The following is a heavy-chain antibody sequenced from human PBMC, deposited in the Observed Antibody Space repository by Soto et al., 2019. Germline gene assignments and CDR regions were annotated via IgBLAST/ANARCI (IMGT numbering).Heavy chain of an antibody. CDR3: ASHLSHLKPGWFDP. J-gene: IGHJ5*02. D-gene: IGHD3-3*02. V-gene: IGHV3-30-3*01. CDR1: GFTFSAYA. Sequence: QVQLVESGGGVVQPGRSLRLSCAASGFTFSAYALHWVRQAPGKGLEWVAVISDDGNNKDYADSVKGRFSISRDNFKNTLYLQMNSLRPEDTAVYYCASHLSHLKPGWFDPWGQGTLVTVSS. CDR2: ISDDGNNK.